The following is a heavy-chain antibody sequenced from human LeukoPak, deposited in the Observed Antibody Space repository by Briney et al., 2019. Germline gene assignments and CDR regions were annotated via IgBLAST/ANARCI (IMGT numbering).Heavy chain of an antibody. CDR1: GFTFSDYY. CDR3: ARVPATEGQYYYYYYMDV. Sequence: GGTLRLSCAASGFTFSDYYMSWIRQAPGKGLEWVSYISSSGSTIYYADSVKGRFTISRDNAKNSLYLQMNSLRAEDTAVYYCARVPATEGQYYYYYYMDVWGKGTTVTISS. CDR2: ISSSGSTI. J-gene: IGHJ6*03. V-gene: IGHV3-11*01. D-gene: IGHD2-15*01.